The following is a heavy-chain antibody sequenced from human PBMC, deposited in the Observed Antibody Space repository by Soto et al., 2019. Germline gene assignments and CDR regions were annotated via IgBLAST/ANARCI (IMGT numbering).Heavy chain of an antibody. V-gene: IGHV3-7*05. CDR3: ARNHDFWSGYPAYYYYYGMDV. J-gene: IGHJ6*02. CDR1: GFTFSSYW. Sequence: GGSLRLSCAASGFTFSSYWMSWVRQAPGKGLEWVANIKQDGSEKYYVDSVKGRFTISRDNAKSSLYLQMNSLRAEDTAVYYCARNHDFWSGYPAYYYYYGMDVWGQGTTVTVSS. CDR2: IKQDGSEK. D-gene: IGHD3-3*01.